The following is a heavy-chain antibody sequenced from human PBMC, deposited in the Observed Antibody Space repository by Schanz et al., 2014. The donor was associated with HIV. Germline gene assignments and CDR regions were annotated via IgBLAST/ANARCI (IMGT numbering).Heavy chain of an antibody. Sequence: DVQLVESGGGLVKRGGSLRLSCAASGFSLDSYNMNWVRQAPGKGLEWVSSISTTSTYIYYGDSGKGRFTVSRDNANNSLLLQMDSLRAEDSAVYYCARGTAEYCINGVCSGLDVWGQGTTVTVSS. J-gene: IGHJ6*02. CDR2: ISTTSTYI. V-gene: IGHV3-21*01. CDR3: ARGTAEYCINGVCSGLDV. D-gene: IGHD2-8*01. CDR1: GFSLDSYN.